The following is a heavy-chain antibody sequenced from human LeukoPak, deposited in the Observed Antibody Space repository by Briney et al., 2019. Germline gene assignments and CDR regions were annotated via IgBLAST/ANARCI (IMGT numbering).Heavy chain of an antibody. J-gene: IGHJ3*02. V-gene: IGHV3-30*04. Sequence: PGGSLRLSCAASGFTFSNYAMHWVRQAPGKGLEWVAVISYDGSNKYYADSVKGRFTISRDNSKNTLYLQMNSLRAEDTAVYYCARDSVPYTPGDAFDIWGQGTMVTVSS. CDR1: GFTFSNYA. CDR2: ISYDGSNK. CDR3: ARDSVPYTPGDAFDI. D-gene: IGHD3-16*01.